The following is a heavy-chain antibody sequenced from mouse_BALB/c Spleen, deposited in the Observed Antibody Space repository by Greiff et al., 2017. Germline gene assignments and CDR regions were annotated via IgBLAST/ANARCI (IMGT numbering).Heavy chain of an antibody. CDR1: GYTFTSYW. CDR2: INPSTGYT. CDR3: ARESGFAY. J-gene: IGHJ3*01. Sequence: VQLQQSGAELAKPGASVKMSCKASGYTFTSYWMHWVKQRPGQGLEWIGYINPSTGYTEYNQKFKSKATLTVDNSSSTAYMELRSLTSEDSAVYYCARESGFAYWGQGTLVTVSA. V-gene: IGHV1-7*01.